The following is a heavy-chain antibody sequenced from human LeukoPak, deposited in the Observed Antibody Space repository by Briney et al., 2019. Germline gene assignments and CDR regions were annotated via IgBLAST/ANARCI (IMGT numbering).Heavy chain of an antibody. J-gene: IGHJ4*02. CDR1: GGSISSYY. D-gene: IGHD3-22*01. Sequence: SETLSLTCTVSGGSISSYYWNWIRQPPGKGLEWIGYISYSGSPNYNPSLGSRVTISVDTSKNQFSLNLSSVTAADMAVYYCARVDYDSSGYFDYWGQGTPVTVSS. CDR3: ARVDYDSSGYFDY. CDR2: ISYSGSP. V-gene: IGHV4-59*01.